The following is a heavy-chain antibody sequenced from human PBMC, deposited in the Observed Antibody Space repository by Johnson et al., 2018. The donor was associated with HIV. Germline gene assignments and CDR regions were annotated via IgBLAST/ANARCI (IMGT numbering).Heavy chain of an antibody. CDR2: IRSKANSYAT. CDR1: GFTFSGSA. J-gene: IGHJ3*02. CDR3: TTAIVIDAFDI. V-gene: IGHV3-73*01. Sequence: VQLVESGGGLVQPGGSLKLSCAASGFTFSGSAMHLVRQASGKGLEWVGRIRSKANSYATAYAASVKGRFTISRDDSKNTLFLQMSSLKTDDTAVYYCTTAIVIDAFDIWGQGTMVTVSS. D-gene: IGHD3-16*02.